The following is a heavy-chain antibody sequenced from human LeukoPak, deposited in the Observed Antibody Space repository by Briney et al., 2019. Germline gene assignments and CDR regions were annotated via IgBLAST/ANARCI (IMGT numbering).Heavy chain of an antibody. CDR3: ALRITMVRGVTTTLPFL. D-gene: IGHD3-10*01. V-gene: IGHV4-39*01. J-gene: IGHJ3*01. Sequence: SETLSLTCTVSGGSISSSSYYWGWIRQPPGKGLEWIGSIYYSGSTYYNPSLKSRVTISVDTSKNQFSLKLSSVTAADTAVYYCALRITMVRGVTTTLPFLWGQGTMVTVSS. CDR2: IYYSGST. CDR1: GGSISSSSYY.